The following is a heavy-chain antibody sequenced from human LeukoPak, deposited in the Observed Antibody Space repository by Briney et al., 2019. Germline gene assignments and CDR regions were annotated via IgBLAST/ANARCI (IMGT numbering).Heavy chain of an antibody. CDR3: ARDASPYCSSTTCSHGMDV. V-gene: IGHV1-69*04. Sequence: GASVKVSCKASGGTFSSYAISWVRQAPGQGLEWMGRIIPILGIANYAQKFQGRVTITADKSTSTAYMELSSLRSEDTAVYYCARDASPYCSSTTCSHGMDVWGQGTTVTVSS. J-gene: IGHJ6*02. D-gene: IGHD2-2*01. CDR1: GGTFSSYA. CDR2: IIPILGIA.